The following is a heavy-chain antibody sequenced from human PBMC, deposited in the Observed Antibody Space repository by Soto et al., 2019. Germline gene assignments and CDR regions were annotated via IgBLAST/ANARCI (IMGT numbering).Heavy chain of an antibody. V-gene: IGHV1-69*13. CDR3: ARSGDVDTAMVFDY. Sequence: GALVKVSCKASGGTFSSYAISWVRQAPGQGLEWMGGIIPIFGTANYAQKFQGRVTITADESTSTAYMELSSLRSEDTAVYYCARSGDVDTAMVFDYWGQGTLVTVSS. D-gene: IGHD5-18*01. CDR1: GGTFSSYA. J-gene: IGHJ4*02. CDR2: IIPIFGTA.